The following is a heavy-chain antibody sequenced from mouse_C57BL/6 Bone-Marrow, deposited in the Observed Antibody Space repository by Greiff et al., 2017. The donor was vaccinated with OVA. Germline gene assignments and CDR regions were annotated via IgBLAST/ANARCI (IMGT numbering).Heavy chain of an antibody. J-gene: IGHJ3*01. CDR3: ARHYSNYGWFAY. CDR2: INSDGGST. D-gene: IGHD2-5*01. CDR1: EYEFPSHD. Sequence: EVQGVESGGGLVQPGESLKHSCESNEYEFPSHDMSWVRTTPEKRLELVAAINSDGGSTYYPDTMERRFIISRDNTKKTLYLQMSSLRSEDTALYYCARHYSNYGWFAYWGQGTLVTVSA. V-gene: IGHV5-2*01.